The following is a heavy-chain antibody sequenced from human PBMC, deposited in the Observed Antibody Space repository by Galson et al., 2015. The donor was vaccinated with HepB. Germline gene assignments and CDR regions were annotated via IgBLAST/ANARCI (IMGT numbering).Heavy chain of an antibody. J-gene: IGHJ3*02. CDR2: IYSGGNK. V-gene: IGHV3-66*01. Sequence: SLRLSCAASGFSVSDHYMSWVRQAPGKGLDWVSLIYSGGNKYYADSVKGRFTISREHSKNTLYLQLNNLRAEDTAVYFCARGTNGRYLDAFDIWGQGTVVTVSS. CDR1: GFSVSDHY. CDR3: ARGTNGRYLDAFDI. D-gene: IGHD1-26*01.